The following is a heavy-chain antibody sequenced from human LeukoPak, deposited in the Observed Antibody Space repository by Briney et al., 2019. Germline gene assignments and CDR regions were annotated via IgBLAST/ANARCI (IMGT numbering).Heavy chain of an antibody. Sequence: GGSLRLSCAASGFTFSNAWMSWVRQAPGKGLEWVGRIKSKTDGGTTDYAAPVKGIFTISRDDSKHTLYLQMNSLKTEDTAVYYCTTEGAAATGTRDFDYWGQGTLVTVSS. CDR3: TTEGAAATGTRDFDY. J-gene: IGHJ4*02. CDR2: IKSKTDGGTT. CDR1: GFTFSNAW. V-gene: IGHV3-15*01. D-gene: IGHD6-13*01.